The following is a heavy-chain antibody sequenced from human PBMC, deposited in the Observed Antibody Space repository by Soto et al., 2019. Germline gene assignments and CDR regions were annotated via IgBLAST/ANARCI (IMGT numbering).Heavy chain of an antibody. CDR3: AARVGDYYDY. CDR2: ISASGGTT. V-gene: IGHV3-23*01. D-gene: IGHD4-17*01. J-gene: IGHJ4*02. CDR1: GFPFSSSA. Sequence: LRLSCAASGFPFSSSAMSWVRQAPGEGLEWVSAISASGGTTYYADSVKGRFTISRDNSKNTLTLQMNSLRAEDTAEYYCAARVGDYYDYWGQGTLVTVSS.